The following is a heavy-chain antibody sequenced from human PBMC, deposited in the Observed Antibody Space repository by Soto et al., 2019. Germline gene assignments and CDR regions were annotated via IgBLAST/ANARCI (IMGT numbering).Heavy chain of an antibody. J-gene: IGHJ4*02. V-gene: IGHV1-18*04. Sequence: ASVKVSCKASGYTFTSYGISWVRQAPGQGLEWMGWISAYNGNTNYAQKLQGRVTMTTDTSTSTAYMELRSLRSDDTAVYFCARPYRGAFGGVIVYFDYWGQGALVTVSS. CDR1: GYTFTSYG. CDR3: ARPYRGAFGGVIVYFDY. D-gene: IGHD3-16*02. CDR2: ISAYNGNT.